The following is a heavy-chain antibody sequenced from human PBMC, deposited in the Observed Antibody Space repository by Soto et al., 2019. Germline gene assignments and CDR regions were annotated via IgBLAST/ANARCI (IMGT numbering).Heavy chain of an antibody. J-gene: IGHJ4*02. D-gene: IGHD4-17*01. CDR2: VYYSGTT. CDR1: GGSVSDKTYY. CDR3: ARTTAVPNTLRSRYFFDY. V-gene: IGHV4-61*01. Sequence: SETLSLTCSVSGGSVSDKTYYWSWIRQPPGKRLEWIGYVYYSGTTNYNPSLKSRVTISVDLSESRFPLRLSSVTTADTALYYCARTTAVPNTLRSRYFFDYWGQGTLVTVSS.